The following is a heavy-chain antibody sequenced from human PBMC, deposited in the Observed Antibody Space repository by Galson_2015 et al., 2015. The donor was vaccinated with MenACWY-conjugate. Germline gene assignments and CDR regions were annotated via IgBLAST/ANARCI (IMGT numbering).Heavy chain of an antibody. Sequence: QSGAEVKNPGESLKISCTASGYSFTTYWIAWVRQMPGKGLEWMGIIYPGDSDTRYSPSFQGQVTISADKSITTAYLKWSSLKASDTAIYYCARHRDGYTNDYWGQGTLVTVSS. V-gene: IGHV5-51*01. CDR3: ARHRDGYTNDY. D-gene: IGHD5-24*01. J-gene: IGHJ4*02. CDR2: IYPGDSDT. CDR1: GYSFTTYW.